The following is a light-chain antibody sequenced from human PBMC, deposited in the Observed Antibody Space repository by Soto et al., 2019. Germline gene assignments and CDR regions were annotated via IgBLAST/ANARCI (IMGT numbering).Light chain of an antibody. CDR3: SSYTSGSTYV. J-gene: IGLJ1*01. V-gene: IGLV2-14*01. CDR1: SSDVGGYDY. Sequence: QSVLTQPASVSGSPGQSITISCTGTSSDVGGYDYVSWYQHHPGRAPKLMIYDVSNRPSGVSNRFSGAKSDNTASLTISGLQAEDEADYYCSSYTSGSTYVFGNGTKVTVL. CDR2: DVS.